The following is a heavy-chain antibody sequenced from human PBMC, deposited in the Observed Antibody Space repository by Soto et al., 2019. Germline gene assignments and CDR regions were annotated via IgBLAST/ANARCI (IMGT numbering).Heavy chain of an antibody. Sequence: QVQLVQSEAEVKKPGSSVKVSCKASGGTFSSYAISWLRQAPGQGLEWRGGIIPICGTANYAQKCQGRVTLTADKSTSTAYMELSSLRSEDTDVYYCERGQQLVTPPLNWFDPWGQGTLVTVSS. V-gene: IGHV1-69*06. CDR1: GGTFSSYA. D-gene: IGHD6-13*01. CDR2: IIPICGTA. CDR3: ERGQQLVTPPLNWFDP. J-gene: IGHJ5*02.